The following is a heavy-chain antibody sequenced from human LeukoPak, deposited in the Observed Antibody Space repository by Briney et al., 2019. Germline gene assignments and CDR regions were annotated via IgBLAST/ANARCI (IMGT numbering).Heavy chain of an antibody. J-gene: IGHJ3*02. Sequence: ASVKVSCKASGCTFTSYAISWVRQAPGQGLEWMGRIIPILGIANYAQKFQGRVTITADKSTSTAYMELSSLRSEDTAVYYCSSQYYINAFDIWGEGTMVTV. CDR3: SSQYYINAFDI. CDR1: GCTFTSYA. D-gene: IGHD3-10*01. V-gene: IGHV1-69*04. CDR2: IIPILGIA.